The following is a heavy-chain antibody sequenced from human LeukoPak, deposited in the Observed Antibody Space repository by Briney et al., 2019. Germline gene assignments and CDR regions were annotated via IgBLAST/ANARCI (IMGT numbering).Heavy chain of an antibody. J-gene: IGHJ4*02. CDR3: ASSITMIVVVTPAPNFDY. D-gene: IGHD3-22*01. Sequence: GASVKVSCKASGYTFTGYYMHWVRQAPGQGLEWMGWINPNSGGTNYAQKFQGRVTVTRDTSISTAYMELSRLRSDDTAVYYCASSITMIVVVTPAPNFDYWGQGTLVTVSS. V-gene: IGHV1-2*02. CDR2: INPNSGGT. CDR1: GYTFTGYY.